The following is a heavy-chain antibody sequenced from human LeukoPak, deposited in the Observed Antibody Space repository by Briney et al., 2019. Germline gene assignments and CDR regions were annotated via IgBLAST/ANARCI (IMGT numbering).Heavy chain of an antibody. J-gene: IGHJ4*02. CDR3: AKGLERESRLDS. V-gene: IGHV3-21*04. CDR2: ISSSSSYI. D-gene: IGHD1-1*01. CDR1: GFTFSSYS. Sequence: PGGSLRLSCVASGFTFSSYSMNWVRQAPGKGLEWVSSISSSSSYIYYADSVKGRFTSSRDNAKNSLYLQMNSLRAEDTALYYCAKGLERESRLDSWGQGTLVTVSS.